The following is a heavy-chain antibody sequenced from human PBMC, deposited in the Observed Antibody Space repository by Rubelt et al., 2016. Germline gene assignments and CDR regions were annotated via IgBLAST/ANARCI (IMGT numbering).Heavy chain of an antibody. D-gene: IGHD2-2*02. CDR3: ARDETVVPAAILAY. J-gene: IGHJ4*02. CDR1: GYTFTGYY. CDR2: INPNSGGT. Sequence: QVQLVQSGAEVKKPGASVKVSCKASGYTFTGYYMHWVRQAPGQGLEWMGWINPNSGGTNVAQKCQGRVTMTRDTSISTAYMELSRLRSDDTAVYYCARDETVVPAAILAYWGQGTLVTVSS. V-gene: IGHV1-2*02.